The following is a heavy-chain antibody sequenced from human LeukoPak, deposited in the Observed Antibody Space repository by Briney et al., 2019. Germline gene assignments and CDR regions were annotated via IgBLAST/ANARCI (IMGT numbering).Heavy chain of an antibody. Sequence: GGSLRLSCAASGFTFSSYGMHWVRQAPGKGLEWVAVIWYDGSNKYYADSVKGRFTISRDNSNNTLYLQMNSLRAEDTAVYYCAKTGSSWSSFDYWGQGTLVTVSS. CDR3: AKTGSSWSSFDY. CDR1: GFTFSSYG. CDR2: IWYDGSNK. V-gene: IGHV3-30*02. J-gene: IGHJ4*02. D-gene: IGHD6-13*01.